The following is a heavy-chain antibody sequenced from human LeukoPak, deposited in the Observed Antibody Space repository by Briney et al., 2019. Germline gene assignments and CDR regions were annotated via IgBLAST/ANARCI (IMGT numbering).Heavy chain of an antibody. Sequence: SETPSLTCTVSGGSISSYYWSWIRQPAGKGLEWIGRIYTSGSTNYNPSLKSRVTMSVDTSKNQFSLKLSSVTAADTAVYYCARGTAMAPNFDYWGQGTLVTVSS. J-gene: IGHJ4*02. D-gene: IGHD5-18*01. V-gene: IGHV4-4*07. CDR1: GGSISSYY. CDR3: ARGTAMAPNFDY. CDR2: IYTSGST.